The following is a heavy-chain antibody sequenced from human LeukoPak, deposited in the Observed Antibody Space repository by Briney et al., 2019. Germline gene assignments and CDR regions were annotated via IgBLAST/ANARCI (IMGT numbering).Heavy chain of an antibody. CDR1: GYSISSGYY. Sequence: PSETLSLTCGVSGYSISSGYYWGWIRPPPGKGLEWIGSIYQSGSTYYNPSLKSRVTISVDMSKNQFSLNLTSVTAADTAVYYCARGLAAVTYYYYYYMDVWGKGTTVTVSS. CDR2: IYQSGST. CDR3: ARGLAAVTYYYYYYMDV. J-gene: IGHJ6*03. V-gene: IGHV4-38-2*01. D-gene: IGHD6-25*01.